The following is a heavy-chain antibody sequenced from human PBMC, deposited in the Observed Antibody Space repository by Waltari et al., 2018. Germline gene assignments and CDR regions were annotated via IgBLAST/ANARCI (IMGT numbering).Heavy chain of an antibody. Sequence: EVQLLESGGGLVQPGGSLRLSCASSGFPFNKCVMYWIRQAPGKGLEWVSSTSGYGGDTYYADSVKGRFTISRDNSKNTLYLQLNSLRAEDTAVYYCATNWNGVHWGQGTLVTV. J-gene: IGHJ4*02. V-gene: IGHV3-23*01. D-gene: IGHD1-1*01. CDR1: GFPFNKCV. CDR3: ATNWNGVH. CDR2: TSGYGGDT.